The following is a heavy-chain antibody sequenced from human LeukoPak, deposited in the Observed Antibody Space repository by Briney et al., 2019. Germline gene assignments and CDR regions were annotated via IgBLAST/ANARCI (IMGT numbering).Heavy chain of an antibody. V-gene: IGHV1-2*02. D-gene: IGHD6-6*01. CDR2: INPNSGGT. Sequence: ASVKVSCKASGYTFTGYYMHWVRQAPGQGLEWMGWINPNSGGTNYAQKFQGRVTMTRDTSISTAYMELSRLRSDDTAVYYCARVSADSSSFTIGFDYWGQGTLVTVSS. CDR3: ARVSADSSSFTIGFDY. J-gene: IGHJ4*02. CDR1: GYTFTGYY.